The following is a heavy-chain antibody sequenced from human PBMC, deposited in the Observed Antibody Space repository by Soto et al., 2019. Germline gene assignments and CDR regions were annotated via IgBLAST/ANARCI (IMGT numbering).Heavy chain of an antibody. CDR2: ISSSSSTI. CDR3: ARDHPAQLELYSGDAFDI. J-gene: IGHJ3*02. Sequence: PGGSLRLSYAASGFTFSSYSMNWVRQAPGKGLEWVSYISSSSSTIYYADSVKGRFTISRDNAKNSLYLQMNSLRAEDTAVYYCARDHPAQLELYSGDAFDIWGQGTMVTVSS. V-gene: IGHV3-48*04. D-gene: IGHD1-7*01. CDR1: GFTFSSYS.